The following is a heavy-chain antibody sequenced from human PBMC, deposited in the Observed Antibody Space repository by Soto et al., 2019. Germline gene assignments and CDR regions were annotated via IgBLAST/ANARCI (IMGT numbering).Heavy chain of an antibody. V-gene: IGHV3-21*01. CDR2: ISSSSSYI. CDR3: ASTPSTPKSNLWFGELIDAFDI. J-gene: IGHJ3*02. D-gene: IGHD3-10*01. Sequence: GGSLRLSCAASGFTFSSYSMNWVRQAPGKGLEWVSSISSSSSYIYYADSVKGRFTISRDNAKNSLYLQMNSLRAEDTAVYYCASTPSTPKSNLWFGELIDAFDIWGQGTMVTVSS. CDR1: GFTFSSYS.